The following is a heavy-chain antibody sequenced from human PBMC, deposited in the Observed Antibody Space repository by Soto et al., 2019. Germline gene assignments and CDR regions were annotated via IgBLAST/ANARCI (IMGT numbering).Heavy chain of an antibody. J-gene: IGHJ3*02. CDR3: ARAQGVLREFDI. Sequence: QVQLQESGPGLVKPSQTLSLTGTVSGGSISSGGYYWSWIRQHPGKGLEWIGYIYYSGTTYFNPALNRGVTISVGTSKDQSSLELSSVTAADTAVYYCARAQGVLREFDIWGQGTMVTVSS. D-gene: IGHD3-10*01. CDR2: IYYSGTT. V-gene: IGHV4-31*03. CDR1: GGSISSGGYY.